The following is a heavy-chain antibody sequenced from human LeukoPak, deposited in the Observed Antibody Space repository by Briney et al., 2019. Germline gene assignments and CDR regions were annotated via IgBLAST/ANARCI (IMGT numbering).Heavy chain of an antibody. CDR2: IRYDGSNK. Sequence: GLEWVAFIRYDGSNKYYADSVKGRFTISRDNSKNTLYLQMNSLRAEDTAVYYCAKDRGYAYWGQGTLVTVSS. J-gene: IGHJ4*02. V-gene: IGHV3-30*02. D-gene: IGHD2-15*01. CDR3: AKDRGYAY.